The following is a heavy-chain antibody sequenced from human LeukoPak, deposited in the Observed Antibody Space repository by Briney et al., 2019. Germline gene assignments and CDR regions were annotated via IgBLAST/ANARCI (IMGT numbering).Heavy chain of an antibody. J-gene: IGHJ3*02. CDR1: GGSFSGYY. CDR3: ARGDYVWGSYRYTPAFDI. Sequence: PSETLSLTCAVYGGSFSGYYWSWIRQPPGKGLEWIGEINHSGSTNYNPSLKSRVTISVDTSKNQFFLKLSSVTAADTAVYYCARGDYVWGSYRYTPAFDIWGQGTMVTVSS. D-gene: IGHD3-16*02. CDR2: INHSGST. V-gene: IGHV4-34*01.